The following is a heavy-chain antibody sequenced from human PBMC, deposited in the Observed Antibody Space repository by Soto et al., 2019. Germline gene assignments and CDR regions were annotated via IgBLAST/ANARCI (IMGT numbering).Heavy chain of an antibody. CDR2: ISYDGSNK. Sequence: QVQLVESGGGVVQPGRSLRLSCAASGFTFSSYAMHWVRQAPGKGLELVAVISYDGSNKYYADSVKGRFTISRDNSKNTLYLQMNSLRAEDTAVYYCARDLGDGYNYVYFDYWGQGTLVTVSS. CDR1: GFTFSSYA. V-gene: IGHV3-30-3*01. D-gene: IGHD5-12*01. J-gene: IGHJ4*02. CDR3: ARDLGDGYNYVYFDY.